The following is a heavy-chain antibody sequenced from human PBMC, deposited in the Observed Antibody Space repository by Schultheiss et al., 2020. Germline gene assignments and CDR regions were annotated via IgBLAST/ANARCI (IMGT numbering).Heavy chain of an antibody. V-gene: IGHV3-30*04. CDR2: ISYDGSNK. Sequence: GGSLRLSCAASGFTFSSYAMHWVRQAPGKGLEWVAVISYDGSNKYYADSVKGRFTISRDNAKNSLYLQMNSLRDEDTAVYYCARVRCSGGSCYWGFDYWGQGTLVTVSS. J-gene: IGHJ4*02. CDR3: ARVRCSGGSCYWGFDY. CDR1: GFTFSSYA. D-gene: IGHD2-15*01.